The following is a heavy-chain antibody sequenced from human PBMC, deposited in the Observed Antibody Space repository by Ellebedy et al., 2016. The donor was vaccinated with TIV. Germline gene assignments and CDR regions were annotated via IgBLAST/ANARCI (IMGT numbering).Heavy chain of an antibody. D-gene: IGHD6-13*01. V-gene: IGHV1-18*01. CDR2: ISAYSGDT. J-gene: IGHJ5*02. CDR1: GYSFPTYG. CDR3: VRDPGPARYGSSWPFFDQ. Sequence: ASVKVSCKTSGYSFPTYGISWVRQAPGQGLEWMAWISAYSGDTNYAQQLQGRLTMTTDTSTSTVYMELRSLRSDDTAVYYCVRDPGPARYGSSWPFFDQWGQGTQVTVSS.